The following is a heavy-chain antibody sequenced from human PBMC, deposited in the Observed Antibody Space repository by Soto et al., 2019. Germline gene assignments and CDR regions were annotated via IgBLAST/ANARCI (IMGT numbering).Heavy chain of an antibody. CDR2: ISGSGDKT. V-gene: IGHV3-23*01. D-gene: IGHD2-2*01. J-gene: IGHJ4*02. Sequence: VGSLRLSCKASGFTFRSYAMSWVRHTPGKGLEWVSSISGSGDKTYYADSVKGRFTFSRDNSKNTLYLQMNSLRVEDTAVYYCAKEWTTRRAFGSWGQGTLVTVSS. CDR3: AKEWTTRRAFGS. CDR1: GFTFRSYA.